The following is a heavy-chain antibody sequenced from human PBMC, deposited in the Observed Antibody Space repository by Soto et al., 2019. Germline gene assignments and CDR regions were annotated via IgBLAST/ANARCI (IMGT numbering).Heavy chain of an antibody. CDR1: GGSFSGYY. J-gene: IGHJ4*02. CDR3: AEYGDFDY. V-gene: IGHV4-34*01. CDR2: INHSGST. Sequence: QVQLQQWGAGLLKPSETLSLTCAAYGGSFSGYYWSWIRQPPGKGLEWIGEINHSGSTNYNPSLKSRVTISVDTSKNQFSLKLSAVTAADTAVYYCAEYGDFDYWGQGTLVTVSS. D-gene: IGHD4-17*01.